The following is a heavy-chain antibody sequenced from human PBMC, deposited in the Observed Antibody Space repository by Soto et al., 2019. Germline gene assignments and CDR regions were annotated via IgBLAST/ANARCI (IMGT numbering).Heavy chain of an antibody. Sequence: VASVKVSCKASGDIFSTYAISWVRQAPGQGLEWMGGVIPIFTTPNYAQNFQARLTITADESTSTAYMELSSLRSEGTAVYYCARGGHYGSGTYFQNLIFWGQGTQVTVSS. J-gene: IGHJ4*02. D-gene: IGHD3-10*01. CDR3: ARGGHYGSGTYFQNLIF. CDR1: GDIFSTYA. CDR2: VIPIFTTP. V-gene: IGHV1-69*13.